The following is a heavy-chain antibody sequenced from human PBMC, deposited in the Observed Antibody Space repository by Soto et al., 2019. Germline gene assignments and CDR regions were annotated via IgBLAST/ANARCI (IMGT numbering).Heavy chain of an antibody. CDR1: GGTFSSYA. Sequence: QVQLVQSGAEVKKPGSSVKVSCKASGGTFSSYAISWVRQAPGQGLEWMGGIIPIFGTANYAQKFQGRVTITADESTSTAYMELSSLRSEDTAVYYCARRSYGSGQRVYYYYYGIDVWGQGTTVTVSS. CDR2: IIPIFGTA. V-gene: IGHV1-69*12. D-gene: IGHD3-10*01. CDR3: ARRSYGSGQRVYYYYYGIDV. J-gene: IGHJ6*02.